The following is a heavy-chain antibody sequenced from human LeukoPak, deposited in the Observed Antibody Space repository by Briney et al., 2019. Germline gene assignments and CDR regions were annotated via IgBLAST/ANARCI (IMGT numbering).Heavy chain of an antibody. J-gene: IGHJ4*02. V-gene: IGHV1-8*01. D-gene: IGHD2-8*01. CDR3: ARGSLGYCTNGVCYAGRGFDY. CDR1: GYTFTSYD. CDR2: MNPNSGNT. Sequence: ASVKVSWKASGYTFTSYDINWVRQATGQGLEWMGWMNPNSGNTGYAQKFQGRVTMTRNTSISTAYMELSSLRSQDTAVYYCARGSLGYCTNGVCYAGRGFDYWGQGTLVTVSS.